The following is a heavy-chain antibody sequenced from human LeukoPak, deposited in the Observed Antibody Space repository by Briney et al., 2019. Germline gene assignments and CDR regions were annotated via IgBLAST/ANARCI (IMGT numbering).Heavy chain of an antibody. J-gene: IGHJ3*02. CDR3: AREGAWELLRHAFDI. Sequence: PSETLSLTCTVSGGSISSSSYYWGWIRQPPGKGLEWIGSIYYSGSTYYNPSLKSRVTISVDTSKNQFSLKLSSVTAADTAVYYCAREGAWELLRHAFDIWGQGTMVTVSS. V-gene: IGHV4-39*07. CDR2: IYYSGST. D-gene: IGHD1-26*01. CDR1: GGSISSSSYY.